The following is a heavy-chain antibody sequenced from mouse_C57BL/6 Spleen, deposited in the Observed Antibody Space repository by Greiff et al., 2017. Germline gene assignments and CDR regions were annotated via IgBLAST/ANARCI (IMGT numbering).Heavy chain of an antibody. J-gene: IGHJ3*01. V-gene: IGHV5-17*01. CDR2: ISSGSSTI. CDR1: GFTFSDYG. Sequence: EVQLQESGGGLVKPGGSLKLSCAASGFTFSDYGMHWVRQVPEKGLEWVAYISSGSSTIYYADTVTGRFTISRDNAKNTLFLQMTSLRSEDTAMXYCARPADGYYGWFAYWGQGTLVTVSA. CDR3: ARPADGYYGWFAY. D-gene: IGHD1-1*01.